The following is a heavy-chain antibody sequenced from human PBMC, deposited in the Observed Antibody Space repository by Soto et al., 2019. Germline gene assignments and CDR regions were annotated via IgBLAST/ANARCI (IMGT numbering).Heavy chain of an antibody. CDR1: GFTFSSYS. Sequence: EVQLVDSGGGLVQPGGSLRLSCAASGFTFSSYSMNWVRQAPGEGLEGVSYISSSSSTIYYADSVKGRFTISRDNAKNSLYLQMNSLRAEDTAVYYCARPKYCSGGTCLTDYWGQGTLVTVSS. D-gene: IGHD2-15*01. J-gene: IGHJ4*02. V-gene: IGHV3-48*01. CDR2: ISSSSSTI. CDR3: ARPKYCSGGTCLTDY.